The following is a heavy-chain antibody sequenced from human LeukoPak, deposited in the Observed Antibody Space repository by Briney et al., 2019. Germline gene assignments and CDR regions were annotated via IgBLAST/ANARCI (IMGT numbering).Heavy chain of an antibody. CDR2: IIPIFGTA. CDR3: ARRLYCSSTSCSNWFDP. D-gene: IGHD2-2*01. J-gene: IGHJ5*02. V-gene: IGHV1-69*01. CDR1: GGTFISYA. Sequence: ASVKVSCKASGGTFISYAISWVRQAPGQGLEWMGGIIPIFGTANYAQKFQGRVTITADESTSTAYMELSSLRSEDTAVYYCARRLYCSSTSCSNWFDPWGQGTLVTVSS.